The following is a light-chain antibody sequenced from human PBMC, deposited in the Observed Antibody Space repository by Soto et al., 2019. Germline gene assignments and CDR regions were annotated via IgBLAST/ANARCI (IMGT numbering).Light chain of an antibody. V-gene: IGKV1-39*01. CDR1: QSISSY. J-gene: IGKJ3*01. CDR2: AAS. CDR3: QQSYSTPF. Sequence: DIQMTQYPSSLSASVGDRVTITCRASQSISSYVNWYQQKPGKAPKLLLYAASSLQSGGPSRFSGSGSGTDFTLTISSQQPEEVATSYCQQSYSTPFFGPGTKVAIE.